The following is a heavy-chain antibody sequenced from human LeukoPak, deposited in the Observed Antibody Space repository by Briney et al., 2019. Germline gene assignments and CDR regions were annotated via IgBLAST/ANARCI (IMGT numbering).Heavy chain of an antibody. CDR2: ISGSGGST. V-gene: IGHV3-23*01. CDR1: GFTFSSYA. CDR3: AKDNYYYDTFDI. D-gene: IGHD3-10*01. Sequence: GGSLRLSCAASGFTFSSYAMSWVRQAPGKGLERVSAISGSGGSTYYADSVKGRFTISRDNSKNTLYLQMNSLRAEDTAVYYCAKDNYYYDTFDIWGQGTMVTVSS. J-gene: IGHJ3*02.